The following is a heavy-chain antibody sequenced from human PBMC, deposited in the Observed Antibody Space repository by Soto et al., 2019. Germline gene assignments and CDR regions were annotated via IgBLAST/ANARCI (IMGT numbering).Heavy chain of an antibody. CDR2: ISAYNGKT. D-gene: IGHD2-15*01. CDR3: ARGTRLCGGGSCYNDY. Sequence: QVLLVQSGAEVKKPGASVKVSCKASGYIFSSYGIDWVRQAPGQGLEWMGWISAYNGKTNYAQNLQGRLTMTTDTSTSTAYMEVRSLRSDDTAVYYCARGTRLCGGGSCYNDYWGQGTLVTVSS. V-gene: IGHV1-18*01. CDR1: GYIFSSYG. J-gene: IGHJ4*02.